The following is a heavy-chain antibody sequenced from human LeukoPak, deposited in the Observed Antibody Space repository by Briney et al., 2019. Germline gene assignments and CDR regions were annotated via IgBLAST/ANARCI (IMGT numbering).Heavy chain of an antibody. V-gene: IGHV4-34*01. D-gene: IGHD2-21*02. CDR3: AISIVVVTAIQPFDY. CDR1: GGSFSGYY. Sequence: SETLSLTCAVYGGSFSGYYWSWIRQPPGKGLGWIGEINHSGSTNYNPSLKSRVTISVDTSKNQFSLKLSSVTAADTAVYYCAISIVVVTAIQPFDYWGQGTLVTVSS. CDR2: INHSGST. J-gene: IGHJ4*02.